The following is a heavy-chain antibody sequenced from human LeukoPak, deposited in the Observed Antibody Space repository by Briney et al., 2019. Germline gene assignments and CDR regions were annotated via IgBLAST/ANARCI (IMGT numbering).Heavy chain of an antibody. J-gene: IGHJ4*02. D-gene: IGHD1-26*01. Sequence: GGSLRLSYAASGFTFSNHAMHWVRQASGKGLEWVSAIGTAGDTFYPGSVKGRFTISRENAKNSLSLQMNSLRAEDTAVYYCVRQQTPHGNFDYWGQGTLVTVSS. CDR1: GFTFSNHA. CDR3: VRQQTPHGNFDY. CDR2: IGTAGDT. V-gene: IGHV3-13*01.